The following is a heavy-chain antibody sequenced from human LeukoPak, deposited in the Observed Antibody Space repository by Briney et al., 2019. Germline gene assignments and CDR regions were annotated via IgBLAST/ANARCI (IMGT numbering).Heavy chain of an antibody. J-gene: IGHJ2*01. CDR2: IGVDGTKK. Sequence: PGTSLRLSGAASGFTFFHYGFHWVRQAPGKGLEWVALIGVDGTKKYYADSLKGRITVSRDNSKNTLYLQMDSLRVEDTAVYYCVVVVVPAAVWQFDLWGRGTLVTVSS. D-gene: IGHD2-2*01. V-gene: IGHV3-33*03. CDR3: VVVVVPAAVWQFDL. CDR1: GFTFFHYG.